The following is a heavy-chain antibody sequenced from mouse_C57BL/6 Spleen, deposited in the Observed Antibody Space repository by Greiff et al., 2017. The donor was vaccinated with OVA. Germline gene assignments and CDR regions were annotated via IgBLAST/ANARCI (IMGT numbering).Heavy chain of an antibody. CDR3: ARDRLRGYFDV. J-gene: IGHJ1*03. V-gene: IGHV5-16*01. CDR1: GFTFSDYY. CDR2: INYDGSST. Sequence: EVQVVESEGGLVQPGRSMKLSCTASGFTFSDYYMAWVRQVPEKGLEWVANINYDGSSTYYLDSLKSRFIISRDNAKNILYLQMSSLKSEDTATYYCARDRLRGYFDVWGTGTTVTVSS.